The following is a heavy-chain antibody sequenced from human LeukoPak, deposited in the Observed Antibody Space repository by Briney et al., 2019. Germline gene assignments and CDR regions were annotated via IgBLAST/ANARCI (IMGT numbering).Heavy chain of an antibody. D-gene: IGHD5-18*01. CDR3: ARGNRDEYSYGRPYHFDY. J-gene: IGHJ4*02. Sequence: SETLSLTCTVSGGSISSYYWSWIRQPPGKGLEWIGYIYYSGSTNYNPSLKSRVTISVDTSKNQFSLKLSSVTAADTAVYYCARGNRDEYSYGRPYHFDYWGQGTLVTVSS. CDR1: GGSISSYY. V-gene: IGHV4-59*01. CDR2: IYYSGST.